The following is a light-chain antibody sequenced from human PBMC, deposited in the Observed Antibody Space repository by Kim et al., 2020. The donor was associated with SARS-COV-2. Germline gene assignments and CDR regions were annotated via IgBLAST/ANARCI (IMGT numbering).Light chain of an antibody. Sequence: ASVGDRVTIICRVSQNIRSFLNWYQQKLGKAPILLIYGASTLQTGVPSRFSGSGSGTDFTLTINNLQPEDFATYYCQQSYTTPQYTFGQGTKLEI. V-gene: IGKV1-39*01. CDR1: QNIRSF. J-gene: IGKJ2*01. CDR3: QQSYTTPQYT. CDR2: GAS.